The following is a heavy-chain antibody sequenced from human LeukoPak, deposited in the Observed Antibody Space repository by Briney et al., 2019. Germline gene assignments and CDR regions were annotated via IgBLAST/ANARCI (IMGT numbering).Heavy chain of an antibody. Sequence: GGSLRLSCAASGFTFSNAWMSWDRQAPGKGLEWVGRIKSKTDGGTTDYAAPVKGRFTISRDDSKNTLYLQMNSLKTEDTAVYYCTTDLTQLSIAGDYYYYYMDVWGKGTTVTISS. CDR3: TTDLTQLSIAGDYYYYYMDV. V-gene: IGHV3-15*01. D-gene: IGHD6-6*01. CDR2: IKSKTDGGTT. CDR1: GFTFSNAW. J-gene: IGHJ6*03.